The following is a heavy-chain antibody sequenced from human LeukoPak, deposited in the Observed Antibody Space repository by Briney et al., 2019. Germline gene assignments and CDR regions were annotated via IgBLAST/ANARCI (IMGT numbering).Heavy chain of an antibody. V-gene: IGHV4-39*07. CDR3: SRLPDP. J-gene: IGHJ5*02. CDR1: GGSISNTPYY. Sequence: SETLSLTCTVSGGSISNTPYYWGWIRQPPGKGLEWIGYIYSSGSTYYNLSLQSRLTISSDTSKSHFSLRLTSVTAADTAVYYCSRLPDPWGQGTLVTVSS. CDR2: IYSSGST.